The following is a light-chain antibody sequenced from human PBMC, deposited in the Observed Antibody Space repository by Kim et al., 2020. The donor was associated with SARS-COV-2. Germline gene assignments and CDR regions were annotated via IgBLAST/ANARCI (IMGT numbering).Light chain of an antibody. Sequence: SPGERATLSCRASQSVSSNYLAWYQQKPGQAPRLLIYGASTRATGIPDRFSGSGSGTDFTLTISRLEPEDFAVYYCQQYVSSPRTFGQGTKV. V-gene: IGKV3-20*01. CDR3: QQYVSSPRT. CDR1: QSVSSNY. J-gene: IGKJ1*01. CDR2: GAS.